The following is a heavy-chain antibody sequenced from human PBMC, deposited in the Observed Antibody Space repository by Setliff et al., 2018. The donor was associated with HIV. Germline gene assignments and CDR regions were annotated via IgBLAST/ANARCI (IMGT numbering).Heavy chain of an antibody. D-gene: IGHD6-19*01. CDR1: GYNFTSNG. J-gene: IGHJ3*01. Sequence: ASVKVSCKASGYNFTSNGISWVRQAPGQGLEWMGRISASKGNTKYTQDFQGRVTMTTDTSTSTVYMELRSLRSDDTAVYYCGRVPYRSAWFSGGRNPFDVWGQGTMVTVSS. CDR2: ISASKGNT. CDR3: GRVPYRSAWFSGGRNPFDV. V-gene: IGHV1-18*01.